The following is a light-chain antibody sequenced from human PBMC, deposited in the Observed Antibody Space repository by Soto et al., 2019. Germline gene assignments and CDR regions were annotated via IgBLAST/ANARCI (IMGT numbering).Light chain of an antibody. CDR3: SSCTTSSTYV. CDR1: SSDVGGYNY. J-gene: IGLJ1*01. CDR2: EVS. Sequence: QSVLTQPASVSGSPGQSITISCTGTSSDVGGYNYVSWYQQHPGKAPNLMIYEVSNRPSGVSNRFSGSKSGNTASLTISGLQAEDESDYYCSSCTTSSTYVFGTGTKVTVL. V-gene: IGLV2-14*01.